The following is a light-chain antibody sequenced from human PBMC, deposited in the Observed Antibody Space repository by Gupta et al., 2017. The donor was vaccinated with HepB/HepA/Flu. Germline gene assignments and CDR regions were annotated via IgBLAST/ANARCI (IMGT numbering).Light chain of an antibody. CDR1: QTGFATSNKKNF. V-gene: IGKV4-1*01. CDR2: WSS. J-gene: IGKJ4*01. Sequence: EIVMIQSPDSLAVSLGERATISCKSSQTGFATSNKKNFLAWYQQRPGQPPRLVISWSSTRESGVPDRFSGSGSGTDFTLTISSRQPEDVAVYYCQQDVSSPLTFGGGTKVEIK. CDR3: QQDVSSPLT.